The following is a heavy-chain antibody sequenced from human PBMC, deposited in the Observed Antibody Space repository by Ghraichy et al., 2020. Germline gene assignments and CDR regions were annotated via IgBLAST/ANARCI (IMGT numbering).Heavy chain of an antibody. CDR3: ARRGRGYSLYYYGLDV. Sequence: ESLNISCSVSGGSIRPYYWSWIRQPPGKGLEWIGYVHYTGGTDYDPSLKSRVTISVDTSKNQFSLRLTYVTAADTAIYYCARRGRGYSLYYYGLDVWGQGTTVTVSS. V-gene: IGHV4-59*08. J-gene: IGHJ6*02. D-gene: IGHD5-18*01. CDR2: VHYTGGT. CDR1: GGSIRPYY.